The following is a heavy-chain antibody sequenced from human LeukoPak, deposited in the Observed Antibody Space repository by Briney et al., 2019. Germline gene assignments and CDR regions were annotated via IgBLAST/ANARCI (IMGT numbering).Heavy chain of an antibody. CDR3: AKDPGQYCSSTSCYRRIDYFDY. D-gene: IGHD2-2*01. V-gene: IGHV3-30*02. CDR1: GFTFSSYA. CDR2: IRYDGSNK. Sequence: GGSLRLSCAASGFTFSSYAMHWVRQAPGKGLEWVAFIRYDGSNKYYADSVKGRFTISRDNSKNTLYLQMNSLRAEDTAVYYCAKDPGQYCSSTSCYRRIDYFDYWGQGTLVTVSS. J-gene: IGHJ4*02.